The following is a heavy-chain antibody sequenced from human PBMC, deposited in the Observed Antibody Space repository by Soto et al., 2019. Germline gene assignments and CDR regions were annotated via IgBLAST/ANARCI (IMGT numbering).Heavy chain of an antibody. CDR3: AREGVAAEFDY. CDR2: IHYSGNT. D-gene: IGHD6-13*01. J-gene: IGHJ4*02. Sequence: SETLSLTCTVSGGSIRGYYWNWIRQPPGKGLEWIGYIHYSGNTNYNPSLKSRVTISVDTSKNQFSLKLNSVTAADTAVYYCAREGVAAEFDYWGLGTLVTVSS. V-gene: IGHV4-59*01. CDR1: GGSIRGYY.